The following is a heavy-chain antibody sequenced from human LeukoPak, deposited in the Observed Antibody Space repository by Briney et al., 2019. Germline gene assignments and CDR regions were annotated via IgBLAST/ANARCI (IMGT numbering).Heavy chain of an antibody. Sequence: SETLSLTCAVYGGSFSGYYWSWIRQPPGKGLEWIGEINHSGSTNYNPSLKSRVTISVDTSKNQFSLKLRSVTAADTAVYYCARGVPIVVVPAAIDYFDYWGQGTLVTVSS. V-gene: IGHV4-34*01. CDR2: INHSGST. J-gene: IGHJ4*02. D-gene: IGHD2-2*01. CDR3: ARGVPIVVVPAAIDYFDY. CDR1: GGSFSGYY.